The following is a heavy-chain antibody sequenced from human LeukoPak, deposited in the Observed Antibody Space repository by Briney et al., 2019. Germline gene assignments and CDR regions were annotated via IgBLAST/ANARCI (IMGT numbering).Heavy chain of an antibody. D-gene: IGHD3-10*01. CDR2: IYHSGST. CDR1: GGSISSGGYY. J-gene: IGHJ5*02. V-gene: IGHV4-61*08. CDR3: ARVLTGNWFDP. Sequence: SETLSLTCTVSGGSISSGGYYWSWIRQPPGKGLEWIGYIYHSGSTNYNPSLKSRVTMSVDTSKNQFSLKLSSVTAADTAVYYCARVLTGNWFDPWGQGTLVTVSS.